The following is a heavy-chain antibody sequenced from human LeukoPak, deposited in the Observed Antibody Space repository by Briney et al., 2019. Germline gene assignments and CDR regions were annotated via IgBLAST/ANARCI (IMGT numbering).Heavy chain of an antibody. V-gene: IGHV1-69*05. CDR3: AADYCSGGSCQFDY. CDR2: IIPIFGTA. CDR1: GGTFSSYA. J-gene: IGHJ4*02. Sequence: SVKVSCKASGGTFSSYAISWVRQAPGQGLEWMGGIIPIFGTANYAQKFQGRVTITTDESTSTAYMELSSLRSEDTAVYYCAADYCSGGSCQFDYWGQGTLVTVSS. D-gene: IGHD2-15*01.